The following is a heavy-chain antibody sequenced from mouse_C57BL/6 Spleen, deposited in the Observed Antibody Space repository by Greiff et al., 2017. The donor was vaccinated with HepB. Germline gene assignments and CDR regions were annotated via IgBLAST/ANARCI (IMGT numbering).Heavy chain of an antibody. Sequence: EVQLQQSGPELVKPGASVKISCKASGYTFTDYYMNWVKQSHGKSLEWIGDINPNNGGTSYNQKFKGKGTLTVDKSSSTAYMELRSLTSEDSAVYYCARWYDSNYVFDYWGQGTTLTVSS. D-gene: IGHD2-5*01. CDR1: GYTFTDYY. CDR2: INPNNGGT. J-gene: IGHJ2*01. CDR3: ARWYDSNYVFDY. V-gene: IGHV1-26*01.